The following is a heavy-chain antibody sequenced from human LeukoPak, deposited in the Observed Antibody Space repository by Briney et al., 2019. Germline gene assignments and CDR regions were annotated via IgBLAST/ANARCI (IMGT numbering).Heavy chain of an antibody. Sequence: PSETLSLTCTVSGGSISSSSYYWGWIRQPPGKGLGWIGSIYYSGSTYYNPSLKSRVTISVDTSKNQFSLKLSSVTAADTAVYYCARQNSGFIAAAGRFDYWGQGTLVTVSS. V-gene: IGHV4-39*01. CDR2: IYYSGST. J-gene: IGHJ4*02. CDR3: ARQNSGFIAAAGRFDY. D-gene: IGHD6-13*01. CDR1: GGSISSSSYY.